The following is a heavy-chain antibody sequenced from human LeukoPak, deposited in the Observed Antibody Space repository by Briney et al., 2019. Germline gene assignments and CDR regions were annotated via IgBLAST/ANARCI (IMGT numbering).Heavy chain of an antibody. Sequence: SETLSLTCTVSGGSISSYYWSWIRQPPGKGLEWIGYIYYSGSTNYNPSLKSRVTISVDTSKNQFSLKLSSVTAADTAVYYCARGRSGEYYYGSGSYYNVIYYYYYMDVWGKGTTVTVSS. CDR3: ARGRSGEYYYGSGSYYNVIYYYYYMDV. CDR1: GGSISSYY. V-gene: IGHV4-59*01. J-gene: IGHJ6*03. D-gene: IGHD3-10*01. CDR2: IYYSGST.